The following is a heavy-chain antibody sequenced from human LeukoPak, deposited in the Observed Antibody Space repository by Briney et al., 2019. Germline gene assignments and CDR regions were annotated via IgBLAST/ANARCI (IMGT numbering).Heavy chain of an antibody. V-gene: IGHV4-59*08. Sequence: SETLSLTCSVSGGSMNNYYWTWVRQPPGKGLEWIGYILYSGSTNYSLSLKSRVTISVDTSKNQFSLKLNSVTAADTAVYYCARQSAYGGNSFSEYFQHWGQGTLVTVSS. J-gene: IGHJ1*01. D-gene: IGHD4-23*01. CDR2: ILYSGST. CDR1: GGSMNNYY. CDR3: ARQSAYGGNSFSEYFQH.